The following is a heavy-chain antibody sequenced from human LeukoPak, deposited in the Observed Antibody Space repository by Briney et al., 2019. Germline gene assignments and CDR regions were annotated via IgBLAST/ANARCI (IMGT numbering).Heavy chain of an antibody. CDR3: ARDLQEGIAAAGELDY. J-gene: IGHJ4*02. CDR2: ISSSSSYI. Sequence: GGSLRLSCAASGFTFSSYWMSWVRQAPGKGLEWVSSISSSSSYIYYADSVKGRFTISRDNAKDSLYLQMNSLRAEDTAVYYCARDLQEGIAAAGELDYWGQGTLVTVSS. V-gene: IGHV3-21*01. D-gene: IGHD6-13*01. CDR1: GFTFSSYW.